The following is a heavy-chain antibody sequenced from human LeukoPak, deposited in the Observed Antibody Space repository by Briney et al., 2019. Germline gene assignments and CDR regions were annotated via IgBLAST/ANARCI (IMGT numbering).Heavy chain of an antibody. Sequence: GGSLRLSCAASGFTFSSYSMNCVRQAPGKGLEWVSYISSSSSTIYYADSVKGRFTISRDNAKNSLYLQMNSLRDEDTAVYYCARSQRGYSYGRDGMDVWGQGITVTVSS. CDR1: GFTFSSYS. CDR3: ARSQRGYSYGRDGMDV. V-gene: IGHV3-48*02. J-gene: IGHJ6*02. D-gene: IGHD5-18*01. CDR2: ISSSSSTI.